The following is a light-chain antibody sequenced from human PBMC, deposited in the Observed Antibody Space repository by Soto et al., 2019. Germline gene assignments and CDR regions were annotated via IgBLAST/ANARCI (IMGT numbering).Light chain of an antibody. Sequence: DIQMTQSPSSLSASVGDRVTIACQASHNIYNYLNWYHQKPGKAPKLLVYAGSTLQYGVPSRFSGSGSGTDFTLTISCLQSEDFATYFCQQYYSYPQTFGQGTKLEIK. CDR3: QQYYSYPQT. CDR2: AGS. J-gene: IGKJ2*01. CDR1: HNIYNY. V-gene: IGKV1-39*01.